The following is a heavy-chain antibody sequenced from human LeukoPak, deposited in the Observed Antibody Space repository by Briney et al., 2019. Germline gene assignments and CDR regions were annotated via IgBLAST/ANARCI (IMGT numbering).Heavy chain of an antibody. J-gene: IGHJ4*02. CDR2: ISGSGSAI. Sequence: GGSLRLSCAASGFTFSSYEMNWVRQAPGKGLEWVSFISGSGSAIHYADSVRGRFTISRDNAKNSLFLQMSRLRAEDTAVYYCAREKLSFFDSSGYFDHWGQGTLVTVSS. V-gene: IGHV3-48*03. CDR3: AREKLSFFDSSGYFDH. CDR1: GFTFSSYE. D-gene: IGHD3-22*01.